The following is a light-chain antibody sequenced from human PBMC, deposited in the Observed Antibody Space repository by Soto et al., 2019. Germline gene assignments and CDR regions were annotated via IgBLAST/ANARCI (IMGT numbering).Light chain of an antibody. CDR1: QSVSGN. V-gene: IGKV3-15*01. CDR2: GAS. Sequence: EIVMTQSPATLSVSPGERATLSCRASQSVSGNLAWYQQKPGQAPRLLIYGASTGATGIPARFSGSGSGTEFTLTISSLQSEDFAVYYCQQYNNWPQTFGQGTKVEIK. CDR3: QQYNNWPQT. J-gene: IGKJ1*01.